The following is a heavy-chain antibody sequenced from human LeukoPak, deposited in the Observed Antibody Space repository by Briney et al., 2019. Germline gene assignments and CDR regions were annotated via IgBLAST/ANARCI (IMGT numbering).Heavy chain of an antibody. J-gene: IGHJ6*03. CDR2: INHSGST. Sequence: SETLSLTCAVYGGSFSGYYWSWIRQPPGKGLEWVGEINHSGSTNYNPPLKSRVTISVDTSKNQFSLKLSSVTAADTAVYYCARGVSKYYDFWSGYLGYYMDVWGKGTTVTVSS. V-gene: IGHV4-34*01. CDR1: GGSFSGYY. CDR3: ARGVSKYYDFWSGYLGYYMDV. D-gene: IGHD3-3*01.